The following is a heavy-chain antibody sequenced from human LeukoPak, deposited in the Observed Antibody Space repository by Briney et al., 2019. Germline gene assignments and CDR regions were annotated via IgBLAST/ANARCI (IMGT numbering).Heavy chain of an antibody. CDR3: AKVFMRCSSTSCYFDY. J-gene: IGHJ4*02. CDR1: GFTFSSYA. D-gene: IGHD2-2*01. CDR2: ISGSGGST. V-gene: IGHV3-23*01. Sequence: GGSLRLSCAASGFTFSSYAMSWVHQAPGKGLEWVSAISGSGGSTYYADSVKGRFTISRDNSKNTLYPQMNSLRAEDTAVYYCAKVFMRCSSTSCYFDYWGQGTLVTVSS.